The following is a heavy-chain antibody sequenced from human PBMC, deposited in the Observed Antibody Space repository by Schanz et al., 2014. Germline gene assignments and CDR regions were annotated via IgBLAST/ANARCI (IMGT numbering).Heavy chain of an antibody. D-gene: IGHD2-15*01. CDR1: GFTFTSYS. CDR2: IRYDGSSK. V-gene: IGHV3-33*01. J-gene: IGHJ6*02. Sequence: QVQLVESGGGVVQPGRSLKLSCAASGFTFTSYSMHWVRQAPGRGLEWVAFIRYDGSSKYYADSVRGRFTISRDDSKNTLYLQMNSLRAEDAAVYYCARVELSVYYYAMDVWGQGTLVTVSS. CDR3: ARVELSVYYYAMDV.